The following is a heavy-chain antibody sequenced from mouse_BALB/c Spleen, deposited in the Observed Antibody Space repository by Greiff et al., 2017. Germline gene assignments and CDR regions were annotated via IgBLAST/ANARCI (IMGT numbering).Heavy chain of an antibody. Sequence: EVNVVESGGGLVKPGGSLKLSCAASGFTFSSYAMSWVRQTPEKRLEWVATISSGGSYTYYPDSVKGRFTISRDNAKNTLYLQMSSLRSEDTAMYYCAREGNGWFAYWGQGTLVTVSA. J-gene: IGHJ3*01. V-gene: IGHV5-9-3*01. CDR3: AREGNGWFAY. CDR2: ISSGGSYT. CDR1: GFTFSSYA.